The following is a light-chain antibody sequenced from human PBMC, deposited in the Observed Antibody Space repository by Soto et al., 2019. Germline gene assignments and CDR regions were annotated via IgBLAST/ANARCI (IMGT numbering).Light chain of an antibody. CDR3: QSYDSSLGGSI. J-gene: IGLJ2*01. CDR2: DNN. CDR1: SSNIGAGYD. Sequence: QSVLTQPPSVSGAPGQRVTISCTGSSSNIGAGYDVHWYQQPPGTAPKLLIYDNNNRPSGVPDRFSGSKSGTSASLAITGLQGEDEAEYYCQSYDSSLGGSIFGGGTKLTVL. V-gene: IGLV1-40*01.